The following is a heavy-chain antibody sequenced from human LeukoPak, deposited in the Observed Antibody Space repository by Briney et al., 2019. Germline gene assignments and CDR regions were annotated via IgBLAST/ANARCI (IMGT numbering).Heavy chain of an antibody. CDR2: IYYSGNT. Sequence: SETLSLTCTVSGYSISSNNWWGWIRQSPGKGLEWIGYIYYSGNTYYNPSLKSRVTMSVDTSKHQFSLKLSSVTAVDTAVYYCARTAYYGSGTQGWFDPWGQGALVTVSS. V-gene: IGHV4-28*01. J-gene: IGHJ5*02. D-gene: IGHD3-10*01. CDR3: ARTAYYGSGTQGWFDP. CDR1: GYSISSNNW.